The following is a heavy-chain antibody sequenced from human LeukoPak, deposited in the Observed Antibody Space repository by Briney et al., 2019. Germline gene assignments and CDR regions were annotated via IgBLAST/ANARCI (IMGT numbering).Heavy chain of an antibody. CDR2: IYPGRSNP. CDR1: GYRFPTFW. Sequence: GEPPKISRKSSGYRFPTFWIGWVRPMPGKGLECVRIIYPGRSNPTYSPSFQYQVTISADKSISTAYLQWSSVKASDTDMYYCVRRGFLDCGGQGTLVIVSS. D-gene: IGHD3-16*01. V-gene: IGHV5-51*01. J-gene: IGHJ4*02. CDR3: VRRGFLDC.